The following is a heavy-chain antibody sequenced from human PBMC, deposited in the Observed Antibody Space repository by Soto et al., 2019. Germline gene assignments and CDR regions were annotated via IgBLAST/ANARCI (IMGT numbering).Heavy chain of an antibody. CDR1: GFTFDDYA. D-gene: IGHD3-3*01. V-gene: IGHV3-9*01. J-gene: IGHJ2*01. CDR2: ISWNSGSI. Sequence: EVQLVESGGGLVQPGRSLRLSCAASGFTFDDYAMHWVRQAPGKGLEWVSGISWNSGSIGYADSVKGRFTISRDNAKNSLYLQMSSLRAEDTPLYYCAQGDDRSLDWLLLNWYFHLSGRGTLVTVSS. CDR3: AQGDDRSLDWLLLNWYFHL.